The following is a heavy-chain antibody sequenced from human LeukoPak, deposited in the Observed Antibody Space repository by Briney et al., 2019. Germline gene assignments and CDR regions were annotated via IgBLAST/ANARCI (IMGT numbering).Heavy chain of an antibody. J-gene: IGHJ3*02. CDR1: GGTFSSYA. CDR3: ARDLPYGYSSGWYIDAFDI. D-gene: IGHD6-19*01. CDR2: IIPIFGTA. V-gene: IGHV1-69*01. Sequence: SVKVSCKASGGTFSSYAISWVRQAPGQGLEWMGGIIPIFGTANYAQKFQGRVTITADESTSTAYMELSSLRSEDTVVYYCARDLPYGYSSGWYIDAFDIWGQGTMVTVSS.